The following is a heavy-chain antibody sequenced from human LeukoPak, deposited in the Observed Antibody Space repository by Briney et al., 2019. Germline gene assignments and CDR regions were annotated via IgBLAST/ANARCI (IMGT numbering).Heavy chain of an antibody. D-gene: IGHD3-10*01. Sequence: GGSLRLSREASGFTFSNFGMHWVRQAPGKGLEWVGVIWSDGSHKYYDDSVKGRFIISRDNSKNTLYLQMNSLRAADTSIYFCAKDANEFGDSYFDSWGQGTLVTVSS. J-gene: IGHJ5*01. CDR3: AKDANEFGDSYFDS. CDR1: GFTFSNFG. CDR2: IWSDGSHK. V-gene: IGHV3-33*06.